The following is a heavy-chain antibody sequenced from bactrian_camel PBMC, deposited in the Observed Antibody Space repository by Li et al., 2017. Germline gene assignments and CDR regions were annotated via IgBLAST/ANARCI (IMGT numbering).Heavy chain of an antibody. CDR2: LASYGTT. CDR1: GFSFDDAD. CDR3: AAPTSDTYCVPAFEEALYAY. V-gene: IGHV3S55*01. D-gene: IGHD2*01. Sequence: HVQLVESGGGSVQAGGSLTLSCTGSGFSFDDADVGWYRQGSGSECKLVSALASYGTTYYTDSVKGRFTISQDNAKSTLYLQIDSLRPEDTAMYFCAAPTSDTYCVPAFEEALYAYWGQGTQVTVS. J-gene: IGHJ4*01.